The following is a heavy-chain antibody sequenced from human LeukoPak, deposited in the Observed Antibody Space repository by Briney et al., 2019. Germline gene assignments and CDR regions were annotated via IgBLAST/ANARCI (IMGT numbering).Heavy chain of an antibody. CDR1: GGSISSGGYY. CDR2: INNSGST. J-gene: IGHJ3*02. V-gene: IGHV4-30-4*08. Sequence: PSETLSLTCTVSGGSISSGGYYWSWIGQPPGKGLDWIVNINNSGSTYYNPSLKSRVTISVDTSKNQFSLKLSSVTAADTAVYYCTTNPDAAFDIWGQGTMVTVSS. D-gene: IGHD1-1*01. CDR3: TTNPDAAFDI.